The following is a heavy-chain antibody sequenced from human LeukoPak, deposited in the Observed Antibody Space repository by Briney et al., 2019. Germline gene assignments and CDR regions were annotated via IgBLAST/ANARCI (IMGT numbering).Heavy chain of an antibody. CDR1: GGSIRNYY. V-gene: IGHV4-59*03. J-gene: IGHJ4*02. CDR3: AKSDGSGSYFDY. CDR2: VYHTGNT. D-gene: IGHD3-10*01. Sequence: SETLSLTCTVSGGSIRNYYWSWTRQPPGKGLEWIGYVYHTGNTKYNPSLESRATISIDTSKNQFPLKLSSVTAADSAVYYCAKSDGSGSYFDYWGQGTLVTVS.